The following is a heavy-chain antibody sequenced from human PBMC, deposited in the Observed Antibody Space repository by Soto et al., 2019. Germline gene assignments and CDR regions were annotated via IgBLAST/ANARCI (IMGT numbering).Heavy chain of an antibody. V-gene: IGHV3-53*01. CDR2: IYSGGYT. Sequence: GGSLRLSCAVSGFTVSNNYMSWVRQAPGKGLEGVSVIYSGGYTAYGDSVKGRFTISRDNSKNTLYLQMNSLRADDTALYYCARTTAVPNTLRSRYFFDYWGQGTLVTVSS. D-gene: IGHD4-17*01. CDR3: ARTTAVPNTLRSRYFFDY. CDR1: GFTVSNNY. J-gene: IGHJ4*02.